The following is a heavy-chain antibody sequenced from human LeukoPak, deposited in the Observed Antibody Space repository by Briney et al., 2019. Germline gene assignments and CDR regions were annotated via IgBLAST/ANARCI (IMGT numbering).Heavy chain of an antibody. V-gene: IGHV4-4*09. CDR1: GGSISSYY. J-gene: IGHJ6*03. CDR3: ARHRGYSSSWYAVDYYYYYMDV. Sequence: SETLSLTCTVSGGSISSYYWSWIRQPPGKGLEWIGYIYTSGSTNYNPSLKSRVTISVDTSKNQFSLKLSSVTAADMAVYYCARHRGYSSSWYAVDYYYYYMDVWGKGTTVTVSS. CDR2: IYTSGST. D-gene: IGHD6-13*01.